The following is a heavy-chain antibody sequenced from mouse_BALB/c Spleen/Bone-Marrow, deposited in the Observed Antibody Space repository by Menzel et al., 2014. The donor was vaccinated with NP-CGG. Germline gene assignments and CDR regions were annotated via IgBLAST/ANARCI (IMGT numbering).Heavy chain of an antibody. D-gene: IGHD2-4*01. V-gene: IGHV1-4*01. CDR3: AIYDYDVRYFDV. CDR2: INPSSGYT. CDR1: GYTFTSYT. J-gene: IGHJ1*01. Sequence: QVQLQQSGAELARPGASVKMSCKASGYTFTSYTMLWVKQRPGQGLEWIGYINPSSGYTNYNQKFKDKATLTADKSSSTAYMQLSGLTSEDSAVYYCAIYDYDVRYFDVWGAGTTVTVSS.